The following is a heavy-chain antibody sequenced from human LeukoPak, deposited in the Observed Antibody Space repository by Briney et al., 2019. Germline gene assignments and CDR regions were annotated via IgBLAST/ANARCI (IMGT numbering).Heavy chain of an antibody. D-gene: IGHD5-18*01. J-gene: IGHJ6*03. Sequence: GGSLRLSCAASGFTFDDYGMSWVRQAPGKGLEWVSGINWNGGSTGYADSVKGRFTISRDNAKNSLYLQMNSLRAEDTALYHCARGGRYSSYYYYYMDVWGKGTTVTVSS. CDR1: GFTFDDYG. V-gene: IGHV3-20*01. CDR3: ARGGRYSSYYYYYMDV. CDR2: INWNGGST.